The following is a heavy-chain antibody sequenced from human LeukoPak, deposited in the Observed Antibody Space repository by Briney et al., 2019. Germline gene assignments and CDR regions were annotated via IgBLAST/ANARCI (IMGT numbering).Heavy chain of an antibody. V-gene: IGHV1-46*03. D-gene: IGHD3-22*01. CDR2: INPSGGST. J-gene: IGHJ4*02. Sequence: ASVKVSCKASGYTFTSYYMHWVRQAPGQGLEWMGIINPSGGSTSYAQKFQGRVTMTRDTSTSTVYMELSSLRSVDTAVYYCARAVPQSGYYPYYFDYWGQGTLVTVSS. CDR3: ARAVPQSGYYPYYFDY. CDR1: GYTFTSYY.